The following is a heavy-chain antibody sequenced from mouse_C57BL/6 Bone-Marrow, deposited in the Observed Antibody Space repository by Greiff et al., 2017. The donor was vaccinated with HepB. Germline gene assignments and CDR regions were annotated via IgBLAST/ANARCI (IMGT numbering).Heavy chain of an antibody. D-gene: IGHD1-1*01. CDR2: IDPSDSYT. CDR1: GYTFTSYW. J-gene: IGHJ1*03. V-gene: IGHV1-59*01. Sequence: QVQLQQPGAELVRPGTSVKLSCKASGYTFTSYWMHWVKQRPGQGLEWIGVIDPSDSYTNYNQKFKGKATLTVDTSSSTAYMQLSSLTSEDSAVYYCARPNCYGSNYWYFDVWGTGTTVTVSS. CDR3: ARPNCYGSNYWYFDV.